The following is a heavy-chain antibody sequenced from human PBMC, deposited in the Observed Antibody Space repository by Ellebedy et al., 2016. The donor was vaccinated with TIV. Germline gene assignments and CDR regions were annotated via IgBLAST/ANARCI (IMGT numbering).Heavy chain of an antibody. CDR3: ARDYLALRYFDWQKNWYFDL. D-gene: IGHD3-9*01. J-gene: IGHJ2*01. Sequence: GESLKISCAASGLTFSRFWMSWVRQAPGKGLEWVANIKEDGSEKHYVDSVKGRFTISRDNVQDSLQLQMNSLRAEDTAVYYCARDYLALRYFDWQKNWYFDLWGRGTLVTVSS. CDR1: GLTFSRFW. V-gene: IGHV3-7*01. CDR2: IKEDGSEK.